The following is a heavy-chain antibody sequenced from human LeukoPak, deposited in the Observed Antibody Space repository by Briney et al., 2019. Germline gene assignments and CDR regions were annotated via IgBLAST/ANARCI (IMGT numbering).Heavy chain of an antibody. J-gene: IGHJ3*02. CDR3: ATHSPPEVYYYDSSGRDAFDI. CDR1: GYTLTELS. CDR2: FDPEDGET. Sequence: ASVKVSCKVSGYTLTELSMHWVRQAPGKGLEWMGGFDPEDGETIYVQKFQGRVTMTEDTSTDTAYMELSSLRPEDTAVYYCATHSPPEVYYYDSSGRDAFDIWGQGTMVTVSS. D-gene: IGHD3-22*01. V-gene: IGHV1-24*01.